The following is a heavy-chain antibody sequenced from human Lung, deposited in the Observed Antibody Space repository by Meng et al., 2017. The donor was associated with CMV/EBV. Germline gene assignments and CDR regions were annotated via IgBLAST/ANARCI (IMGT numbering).Heavy chain of an antibody. CDR2: VGGCDGDT. CDR3: ARDWECLDRSDVFDI. Sequence: ASXXVSXKASGYTFSRYGISWVRQAPGQGLEWLGWVGGCDGDTNYALEFRGRVTMTTDTVTNTAYMELRSLTSGDTAVYYCARDWECLDRSDVFDIWGQGTMVTVSS. J-gene: IGHJ3*02. D-gene: IGHD3-9*01. V-gene: IGHV1-18*01. CDR1: GYTFSRYG.